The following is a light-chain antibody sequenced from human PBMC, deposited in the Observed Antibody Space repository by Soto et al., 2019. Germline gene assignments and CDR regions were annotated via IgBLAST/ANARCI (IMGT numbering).Light chain of an antibody. V-gene: IGKV1-5*01. J-gene: IGKJ1*01. Sequence: DIQMTQAPSTLSASVGDRATITCRASQSISSWLAWYQQKPGKAPKLLIYDASSLESGVPSRFSGSGSGTEFTLTISSLQPDDFATYYCQQYENYWTFGQGTKVDI. CDR2: DAS. CDR1: QSISSW. CDR3: QQYENYWT.